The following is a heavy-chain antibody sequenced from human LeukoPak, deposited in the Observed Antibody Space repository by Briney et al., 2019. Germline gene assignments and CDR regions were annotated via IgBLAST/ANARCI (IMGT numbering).Heavy chain of an antibody. V-gene: IGHV4-59*01. D-gene: IGHD2-21*02. CDR1: GGSISSYY. CDR3: ARANCGGDCYSAYYFDY. J-gene: IGHJ4*02. Sequence: SETLSLTCTVSGGSISSYYRSWIRQPPGKGLEWIGYIYYSGSTNYNPSLKSRVTISVDTSKNQFSLKLSSVTAADTAVYYCARANCGGDCYSAYYFDYWGQGTLVTVSS. CDR2: IYYSGST.